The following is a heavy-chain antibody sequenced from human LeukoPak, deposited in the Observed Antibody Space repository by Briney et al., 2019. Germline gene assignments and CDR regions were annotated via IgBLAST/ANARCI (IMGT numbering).Heavy chain of an antibody. CDR3: AKGGRVGGGITMIRGVRNFYYYMDV. CDR2: NRYDGSNK. J-gene: IGHJ6*03. D-gene: IGHD3-10*01. V-gene: IGHV3-30*02. Sequence: GGSLRLSCAASAFTFSTYGMHWVRQAPGKGLEWMAFNRYDGSNKYYADSVKGRFTISRDNSKNTLYLQMNSLRAEDTAVYYCAKGGRVGGGITMIRGVRNFYYYMDVWGKGTTVIISS. CDR1: AFTFSTYG.